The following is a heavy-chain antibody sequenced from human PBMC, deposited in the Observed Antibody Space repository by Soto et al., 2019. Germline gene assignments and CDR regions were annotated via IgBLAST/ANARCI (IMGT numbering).Heavy chain of an antibody. CDR1: GYTFTSYG. Sequence: QVQLVQSGAEVKKPGASVKVSCKASGYTFTSYGISWVRQAPGQGLEWMGWISAYNGNTNYAQKLQGRVTMTTDTSTSTAHMELRSLRSDDTAVHYCGSSLDIVVVPAALGLAAFDILGQGTIVTVPS. CDR3: GSSLDIVVVPAALGLAAFDI. D-gene: IGHD2-2*01. J-gene: IGHJ3*02. V-gene: IGHV1-18*04. CDR2: ISAYNGNT.